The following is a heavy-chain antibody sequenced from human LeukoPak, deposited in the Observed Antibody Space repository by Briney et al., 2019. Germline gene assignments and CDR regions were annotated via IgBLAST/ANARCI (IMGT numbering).Heavy chain of an antibody. CDR1: GYTFTSYG. CDR2: ISAYNGNT. D-gene: IGHD6-19*01. V-gene: IGHV1-18*01. Sequence: GASVKVSCTASGYTFTSYGISWVRQAPGQGLEWMGWISAYNGNTNYAQKLQGRVTMTTDTSTSTAYMELRSLRSDDTAVYYCAREGGGVYSSGWYVSVYWGQGTLVTVSS. J-gene: IGHJ4*02. CDR3: AREGGGVYSSGWYVSVY.